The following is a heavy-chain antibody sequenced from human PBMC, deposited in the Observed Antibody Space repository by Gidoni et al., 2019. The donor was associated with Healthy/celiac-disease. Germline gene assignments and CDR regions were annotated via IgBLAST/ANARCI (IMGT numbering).Heavy chain of an antibody. CDR3: ARDRPYYYDSSGYYDY. V-gene: IGHV3-64*01. CDR2: ISSNGGST. Sequence: EVQLVESGGGLVQPGGSLRLSCAASGFTFSSYAIHWVRQAPGKGLEYVSAISSNGGSTYYANSVKGRFTISRDNSKNTLYLQMGSLRAEDMAVYYCARDRPYYYDSSGYYDYWGQGTLVTVSS. D-gene: IGHD3-22*01. J-gene: IGHJ4*02. CDR1: GFTFSSYA.